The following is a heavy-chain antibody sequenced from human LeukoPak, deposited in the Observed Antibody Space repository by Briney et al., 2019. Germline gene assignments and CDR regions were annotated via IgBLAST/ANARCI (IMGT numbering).Heavy chain of an antibody. V-gene: IGHV3-7*01. Sequence: GGSLRLSCAASGFTYSNYWMSGVRQAPGRGVEWVANINQDGSEQYYVHSLKGRFTISRDNAKTSLYLQMNSLRAEDTALYYCARYCSGGSCFDSWGQGPLVPVS. CDR3: ARYCSGGSCFDS. CDR1: GFTYSNYW. D-gene: IGHD2-15*01. CDR2: INQDGSEQ. J-gene: IGHJ4*02.